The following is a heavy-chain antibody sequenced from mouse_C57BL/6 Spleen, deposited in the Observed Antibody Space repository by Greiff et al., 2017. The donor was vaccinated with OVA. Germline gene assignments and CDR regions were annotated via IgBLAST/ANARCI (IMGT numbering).Heavy chain of an antibody. V-gene: IGHV1-59*01. Sequence: QVQLQQPGAELVRPGTSVKLSCKASGYTFTSYWMHWVKQRPGQGLEWIGVIDPSDSYTNYNQKFKGKATLTVDTSSSTAYMQLSSLTSEDSAVYYCARFGEEKSYYFDYWGQGTTLTVSS. CDR3: ARFGEEKSYYFDY. CDR1: GYTFTSYW. CDR2: IDPSDSYT. J-gene: IGHJ2*01.